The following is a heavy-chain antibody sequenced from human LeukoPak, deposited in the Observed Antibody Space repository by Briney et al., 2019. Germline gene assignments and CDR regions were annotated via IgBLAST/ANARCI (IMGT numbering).Heavy chain of an antibody. CDR3: ARLGADAFDI. V-gene: IGHV4-39*01. Sequence: SETLSLTCTVSGGSISSSSYHWGWIRQPPGKGLEWIGNIYYSGSTYYNPPLKSRVTISVDTSKNQFPLKLSSVTAADTAVYYCARLGADAFDIWGQGTMVTASS. J-gene: IGHJ3*02. CDR2: IYYSGST. CDR1: GGSISSSSYH.